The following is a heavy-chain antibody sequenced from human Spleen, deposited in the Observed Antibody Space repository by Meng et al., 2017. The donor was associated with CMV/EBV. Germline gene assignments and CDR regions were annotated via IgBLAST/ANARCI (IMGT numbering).Heavy chain of an antibody. Sequence: GSLRLSCTVSGGSISSYYWSWIRQPPGKGLEWIGYIYYSGSTNYNPSLKSRVTISVDTSKNQFSLKLSSVTAADTAVYYCARDPSDPHGYYYYGMDVWGQGTTVTVSS. V-gene: IGHV4-59*01. CDR2: IYYSGST. J-gene: IGHJ6*02. CDR1: GGSISSYY. CDR3: ARDPSDPHGYYYYGMDV.